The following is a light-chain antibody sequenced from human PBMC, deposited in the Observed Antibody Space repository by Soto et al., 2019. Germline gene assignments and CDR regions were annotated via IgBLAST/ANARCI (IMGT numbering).Light chain of an antibody. Sequence: QAVLMQPPSVSAAPGQNVTISCSGSSSNVGNNYVSWYQQIPQTAPKLLIYDNDKRPSGIPDRFSGSTSGTSATLGITGVQTGDEADYFCVTWDSSLSVIVVFGGGTKVTVL. J-gene: IGLJ2*01. CDR2: DND. V-gene: IGLV1-51*01. CDR1: SSNVGNNY. CDR3: VTWDSSLSVIVV.